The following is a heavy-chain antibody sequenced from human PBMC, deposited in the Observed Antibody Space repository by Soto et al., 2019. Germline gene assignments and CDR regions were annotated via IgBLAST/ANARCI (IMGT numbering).Heavy chain of an antibody. CDR3: ATNRYCSSTSCPKYYFDY. V-gene: IGHV4-4*02. Sequence: SETLSLTCAVSGGSISSSNWWSWVRQPPGKGLEWIGEIYHSGSTNYNPSLKSRVTISVDKSKNQFSLKLSSVTAADTAVYYCATNRYCSSTSCPKYYFDYWGQGTLVTVSS. CDR2: IYHSGST. J-gene: IGHJ4*02. D-gene: IGHD2-2*01. CDR1: GGSISSSNW.